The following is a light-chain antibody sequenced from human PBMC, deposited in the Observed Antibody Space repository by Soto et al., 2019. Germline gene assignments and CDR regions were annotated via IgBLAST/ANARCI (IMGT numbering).Light chain of an antibody. CDR2: DAS. Sequence: DSVVTQSRGTLSLSPGERATLSCRAIQSLNSSYLAWYQQKPGQAPRLLIYDASSRATGIPDRFSGSGSGTDFTLTISRLEPEDSAVYYCQQYGSSPPITFGQGTRLENK. CDR3: QQYGSSPPIT. CDR1: QSLNSSY. J-gene: IGKJ5*01. V-gene: IGKV3-20*01.